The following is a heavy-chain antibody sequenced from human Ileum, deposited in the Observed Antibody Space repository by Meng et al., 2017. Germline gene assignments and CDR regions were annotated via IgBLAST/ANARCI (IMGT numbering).Heavy chain of an antibody. J-gene: IGHJ5*02. CDR2: INHSGST. V-gene: IGHV4-34*01. Sequence: QVQLPQRAAGLLKPSETLSPTCAVYGGSFSGYYGSWIRQPPGKGLEWIGEINHSGSTNYNPSLKSRVTISVDTSKNQSSLKLSSVTAADTAVYYCARGGPWFDPWGQGTLVTVSS. CDR3: ARGGPWFDP. CDR1: GGSFSGYY.